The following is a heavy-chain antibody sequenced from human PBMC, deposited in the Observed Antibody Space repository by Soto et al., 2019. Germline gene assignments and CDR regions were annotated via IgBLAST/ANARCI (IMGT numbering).Heavy chain of an antibody. Sequence: QVQLVQSGAEVKKPGASVKVSCKASGYTFTSYGISWVRQAPGQGLEWMGWISAYNGNTNYAQKLQGRVTMTTDTSTSTAYMEMRRLRADDTAVYYCARDGRWGEWLIDGNNWFDPWGQRTLVTVSS. V-gene: IGHV1-18*01. D-gene: IGHD3-3*01. J-gene: IGHJ5*02. CDR1: GYTFTSYG. CDR2: ISAYNGNT. CDR3: ARDGRWGEWLIDGNNWFDP.